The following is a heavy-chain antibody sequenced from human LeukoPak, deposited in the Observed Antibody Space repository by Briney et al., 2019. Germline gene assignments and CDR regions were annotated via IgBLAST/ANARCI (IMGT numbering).Heavy chain of an antibody. V-gene: IGHV4-59*01. J-gene: IGHJ1*01. CDR2: IYYSGST. CDR1: GGSISSYY. CDR3: ARLATVGYFQH. D-gene: IGHD1-1*01. Sequence: PSETLSLTCTVSGGSISSYYWSWIRQPPGKGLEWIGYIYYSGSTNYNPSLKSRVTISVDTSKNQFSLKLSSVTAADTAVYYCARLATVGYFQHWGQGTLVTVSS.